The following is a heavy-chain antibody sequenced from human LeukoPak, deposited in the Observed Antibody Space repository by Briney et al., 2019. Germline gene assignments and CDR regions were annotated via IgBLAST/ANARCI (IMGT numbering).Heavy chain of an antibody. V-gene: IGHV3-30*04. CDR1: GFTFSSYA. CDR3: AREGDSGSFLVY. J-gene: IGHJ4*02. CDR2: ISDDRSNK. Sequence: GRSLRLSCAASGFTFSSYAMHWVRQAPGKGLEWVALISDDRSNKYYADSVKGRFTISRDNSKNTLYLQMNSLRAEDTAVYYCAREGDSGSFLVYWGQGTLVTVSS. D-gene: IGHD1-26*01.